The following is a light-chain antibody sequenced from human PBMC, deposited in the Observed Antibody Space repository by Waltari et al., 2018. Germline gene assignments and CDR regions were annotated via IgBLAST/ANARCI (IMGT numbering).Light chain of an antibody. CDR3: XQYYSXWX. CDR2: KAS. V-gene: IGKV1-5*03. Sequence: DIXMTQSPATLSASVGXRVTLTCRASQGIGSWLAWYQQRPGKAPKILIDKASSLQSGVPSRFRGSGSETEFTLTISXLQXEDFATYXCXQYYSXWXFGQGTRVEMK. CDR1: QGIGSW. J-gene: IGKJ1*01.